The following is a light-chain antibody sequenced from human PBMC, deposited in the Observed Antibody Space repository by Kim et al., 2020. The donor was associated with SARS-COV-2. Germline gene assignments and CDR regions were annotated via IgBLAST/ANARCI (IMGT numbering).Light chain of an antibody. Sequence: LSASPGERAALAGRASQGIASNLAWYQQKPGQPPRLLIYNAATRTTGIPARFSGSGAGAEYTLTISSLQSEDFAVYYCQQYNNFPTFGGGTKLEI. CDR2: NAA. CDR1: QGIASN. J-gene: IGKJ4*01. CDR3: QQYNNFPT. V-gene: IGKV3-15*01.